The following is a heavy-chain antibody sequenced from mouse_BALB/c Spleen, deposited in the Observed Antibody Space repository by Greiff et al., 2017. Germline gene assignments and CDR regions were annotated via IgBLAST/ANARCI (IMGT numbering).Heavy chain of an antibody. D-gene: IGHD1-2*01. J-gene: IGHJ3*01. CDR1: GYTFSSYW. CDR3: ARSEIHYYGYRFAY. V-gene: IGHV1-9*01. Sequence: QVQLQQSGAELMKPGASVKISCKATGYTFSSYWIEWVKQRPGHGLVWIGEILPGSGSTNYNEKFKGTATFTADTSSNTAYMQLSSLTSEDSAVYYCARSEIHYYGYRFAYWGQGTLVTVSA. CDR2: ILPGSGST.